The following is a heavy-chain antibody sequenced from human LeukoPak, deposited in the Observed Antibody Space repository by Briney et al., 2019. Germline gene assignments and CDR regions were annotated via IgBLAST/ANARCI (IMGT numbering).Heavy chain of an antibody. CDR2: ISGSGGST. CDR1: GFSVSFNY. CDR3: STGYYTFDY. D-gene: IGHD3/OR15-3a*01. J-gene: IGHJ4*02. Sequence: PGGSLRLSCAASGFSVSFNYMSWVRQAPGKGLEWVSAISGSGGSTYYADSVKGRFTISRDNSKNTLNLQMNSLRAEDTAVYYCSTGYYTFDYWGQGTLVTVSS. V-gene: IGHV3-23*01.